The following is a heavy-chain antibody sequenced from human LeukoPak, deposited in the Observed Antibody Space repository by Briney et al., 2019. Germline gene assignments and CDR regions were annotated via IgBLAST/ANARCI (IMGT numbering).Heavy chain of an antibody. D-gene: IGHD6-13*01. CDR2: IISNGEST. V-gene: IGHV3-64*03. CDR3: VKSASTWYLLDY. J-gene: IGHJ4*02. CDR1: GFTFSGYA. Sequence: HPGGSLRLSCSASGFTFSGYAMHWVRQAPGKGLEYVSAIISNGESTYYSDSVKDRFTISRDNSKNTLYLQMSSLRPEDTAVYYCVKSASTWYLLDYWGQGTLVTVSS.